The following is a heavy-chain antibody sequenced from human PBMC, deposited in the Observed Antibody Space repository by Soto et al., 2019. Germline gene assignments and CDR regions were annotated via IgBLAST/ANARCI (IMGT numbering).Heavy chain of an antibody. Sequence: QVQLVESGGGVVQPGRSLRLSCAASGFTFSSYAMHWVRQAPGKGLEWVAVISYDGSNKYYADSVKGRFTISRDNSKNTLSLQMNSLRAEDTAVYYCARDRSSGWYHDYYYGMDVWGQGTTVTVSS. CDR1: GFTFSSYA. D-gene: IGHD6-19*01. CDR3: ARDRSSGWYHDYYYGMDV. V-gene: IGHV3-30-3*01. J-gene: IGHJ6*02. CDR2: ISYDGSNK.